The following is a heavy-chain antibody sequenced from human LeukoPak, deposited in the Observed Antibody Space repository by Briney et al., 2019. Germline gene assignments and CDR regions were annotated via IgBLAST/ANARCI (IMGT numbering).Heavy chain of an antibody. V-gene: IGHV4-61*02. CDR2: IYTSGST. D-gene: IGHD2-2*01. Sequence: PSETLSLTCTVSGGSISSGSYYWSWIRQPAGKGLEWIGRIYTSGSTNYNPSLKSRVTISVDTSKNQFSLKLSSVTAADTAVYYCARGIVVVPAAVNAFDIWGQGTMVTVSS. J-gene: IGHJ3*02. CDR3: ARGIVVVPAAVNAFDI. CDR1: GGSISSGSYY.